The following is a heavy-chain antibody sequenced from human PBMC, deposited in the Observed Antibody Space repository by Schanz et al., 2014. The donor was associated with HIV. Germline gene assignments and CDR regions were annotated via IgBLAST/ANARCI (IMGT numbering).Heavy chain of an antibody. Sequence: QVQLVQSGAEVNKPGASVKVSCKASGYTFTGYYMHWVRQAPGQGLEWMGWINPNSGGTNYAQKFQGRVTMTRDTSISTAYMELSRLRSDDTAVYYCARGRSGYCSGGSCPYGRYYFDYWGQGTLVTVSS. CDR3: ARGRSGYCSGGSCPYGRYYFDY. CDR1: GYTFTGYY. CDR2: INPNSGGT. D-gene: IGHD2-15*01. J-gene: IGHJ4*02. V-gene: IGHV1-2*02.